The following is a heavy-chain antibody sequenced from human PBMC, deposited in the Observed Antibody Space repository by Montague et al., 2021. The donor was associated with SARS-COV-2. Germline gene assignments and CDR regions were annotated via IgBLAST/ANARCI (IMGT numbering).Heavy chain of an antibody. CDR1: GGSVTSGDYY. Sequence: SETLSLTCTVSGGSVTSGDYYWTWIRQPPGKGLEWFGYIYNTGRTNYYPSLKSRVTISMDTSKNQFSLKVDSVSDADTAVYYCAAGMPSYDVCDFWGQGTMVTVSS. D-gene: IGHD2-2*01. V-gene: IGHV4-61*08. J-gene: IGHJ3*01. CDR3: AAGMPSYDVCDF. CDR2: IYNTGRT.